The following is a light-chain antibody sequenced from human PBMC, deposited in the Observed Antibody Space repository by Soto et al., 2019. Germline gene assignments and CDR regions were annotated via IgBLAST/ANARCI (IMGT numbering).Light chain of an antibody. Sequence: EIVMTQSPATLSVSPGERATLSCRASQSASDNLAWYQQKRGQAPRLLIYGASARATDIPARFSGSGSGTEFTLTISSLQSEDFAVYFCQQYYKLPYTFGQGTRLEIK. CDR1: QSASDN. CDR3: QQYYKLPYT. CDR2: GAS. J-gene: IGKJ2*01. V-gene: IGKV3-15*01.